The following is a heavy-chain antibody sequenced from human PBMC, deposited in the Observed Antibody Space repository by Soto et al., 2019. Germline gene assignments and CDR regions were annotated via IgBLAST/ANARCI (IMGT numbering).Heavy chain of an antibody. V-gene: IGHV3-66*01. CDR2: IQSGGPT. Sequence: GGSLKLSFSASGFTVSSKYISLVRQAPGKWLEWVSLIQSGGPTYYADSVKGRFTISRDTSENTLHLQMDRLRAEDTAVYYCARDDVLCDGGRCYGVPLDAWGKGTTVTVSS. CDR3: ARDDVLCDGGRCYGVPLDA. D-gene: IGHD2-15*01. CDR1: GFTVSSKY. J-gene: IGHJ6*04.